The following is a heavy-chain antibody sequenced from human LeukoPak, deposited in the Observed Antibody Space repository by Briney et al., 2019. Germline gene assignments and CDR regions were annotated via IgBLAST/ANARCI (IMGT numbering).Heavy chain of an antibody. CDR2: ISSSSSYI. CDR1: GFTFSSYS. J-gene: IGHJ3*02. Sequence: PGGSLRLSCAASGFTFSSYSMNWVRQAPGKGLEWVSSISSSSSYIYYADSVKGRFTISRDNAKNSLYLQMNSLRAEDTAVYYCARQDDSSDAFDIWGQGTMVTVSS. D-gene: IGHD3-22*01. V-gene: IGHV3-21*01. CDR3: ARQDDSSDAFDI.